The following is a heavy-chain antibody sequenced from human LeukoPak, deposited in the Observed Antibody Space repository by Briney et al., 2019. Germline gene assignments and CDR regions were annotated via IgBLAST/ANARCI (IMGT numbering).Heavy chain of an antibody. D-gene: IGHD2-15*01. CDR1: GFTFSSYA. CDR2: ISGSAGTT. Sequence: GGSLRLSCAASGFTFSSYAVTWVRQAPGKGLEWVSGISGSAGTTYYADSVKGRFTISRDNSKNTLYLQMNSLRAEDTAVYFCAKGAVGNRGYFDYWGQGTPVTVSA. V-gene: IGHV3-23*01. CDR3: AKGAVGNRGYFDY. J-gene: IGHJ4*02.